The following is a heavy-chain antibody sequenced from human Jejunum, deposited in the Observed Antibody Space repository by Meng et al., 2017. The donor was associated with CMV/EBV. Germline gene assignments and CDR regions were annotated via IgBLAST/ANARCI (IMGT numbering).Heavy chain of an antibody. V-gene: IGHV4-4*07. J-gene: IGHJ5*02. CDR3: ARESGSYYWFDP. CDR2: IYTSGST. CDR1: AGPISGYY. Sequence: QVLLQGSGPGLVKSSGTLSLTCFVSAGPISGYYWSWIRQPAGKGLEWIGRIYTSGSTHYNPSLKSRLTMSVDLAKNQISLKLSSVTAADTAVYYCARESGSYYWFDPWGQGTLVTVSS. D-gene: IGHD1-26*01.